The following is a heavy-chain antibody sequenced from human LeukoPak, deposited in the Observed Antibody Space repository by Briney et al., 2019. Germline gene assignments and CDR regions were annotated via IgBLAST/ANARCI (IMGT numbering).Heavy chain of an antibody. CDR1: GFTFSHYY. CDR2: IFYSGRT. J-gene: IGHJ4*02. D-gene: IGHD6-13*01. Sequence: GSLRLSCAASGFTFSHYYMTWVRQPPGKGLEWIGSIFYSGRTYYNPSLKSRVTMSVDTSKNQFSLRLSSVNAADTAVYYCARDILATSIAAPYYWGQGTLVTVSS. CDR3: ARDILATSIAAPYY. V-gene: IGHV4-39*07.